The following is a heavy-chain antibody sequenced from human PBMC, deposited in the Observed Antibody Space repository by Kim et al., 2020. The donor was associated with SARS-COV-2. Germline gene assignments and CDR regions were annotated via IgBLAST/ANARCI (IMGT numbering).Heavy chain of an antibody. CDR2: IVVGSGNT. CDR3: AAGITIFSRHGDYYYYGMDV. V-gene: IGHV1-58*02. Sequence: SVKVSCKASGFTFTSSAMQWVRQARGQRLEWIGWIVVGSGNTNYAQKFQERVTITRDMSTSTAYMELSSLRSEDTAVYYCAAGITIFSRHGDYYYYGMDVWGQGTTVTVSS. D-gene: IGHD3-3*01. J-gene: IGHJ6*02. CDR1: GFTFTSSA.